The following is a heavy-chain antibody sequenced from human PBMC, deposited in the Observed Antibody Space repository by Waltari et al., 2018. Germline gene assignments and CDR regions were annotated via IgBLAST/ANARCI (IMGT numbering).Heavy chain of an antibody. Sequence: GWVRQMPGKGLEWMGIIYPGDSDTRYSPSFQGQVTISADKSISTAYLQWSSLKASDTAMYYCARLSSPDYGAWFDPWGQGTLVTVSS. D-gene: IGHD4-17*01. J-gene: IGHJ5*02. CDR2: IYPGDSDT. CDR3: ARLSSPDYGAWFDP. V-gene: IGHV5-51*01.